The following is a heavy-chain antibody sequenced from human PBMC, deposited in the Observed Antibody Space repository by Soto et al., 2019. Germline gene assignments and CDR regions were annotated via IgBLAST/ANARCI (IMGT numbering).Heavy chain of an antibody. D-gene: IGHD1-26*01. CDR3: ARDGVGATVFFGFFDY. CDR2: IRFDGTNT. V-gene: IGHV3-33*01. Sequence: GGSLRLSCAASGIIFTGYGMHWVRQAPGQGLEWVAVIRFDGTNTYYADSVKGRFTISRDNSKNMLYLQMNSLRAEDTAVYYSARDGVGATVFFGFFDYWGQGALVTVSS. J-gene: IGHJ4*02. CDR1: GIIFTGYG.